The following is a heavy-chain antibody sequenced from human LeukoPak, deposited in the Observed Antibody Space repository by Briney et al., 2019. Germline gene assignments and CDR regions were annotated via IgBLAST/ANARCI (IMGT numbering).Heavy chain of an antibody. CDR3: ARDDDYGGFDP. CDR1: GYSISSGYY. D-gene: IGHD4-17*01. V-gene: IGHV4-38-2*02. CDR2: IYHSGST. J-gene: IGHJ5*02. Sequence: SETLSLTCTVSGYSISSGYYWGWIRQPPGKGLEWIGSIYHSGSTYYNPSLKSRVTISVDTSNNQFSLKLSSVTATDTAVYYCARDDDYGGFDPWGQGTLVTVSS.